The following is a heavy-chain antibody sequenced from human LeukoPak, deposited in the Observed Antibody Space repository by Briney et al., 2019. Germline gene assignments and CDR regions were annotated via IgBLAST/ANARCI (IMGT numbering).Heavy chain of an antibody. CDR3: VTGRDTAMVRLDY. J-gene: IGHJ4*02. V-gene: IGHV3-30*02. Sequence: PGGSLRLSCAASGFTFSSYGMHWVRQAPGKGLEWVAFIRYDGTNKYYADSVKGRFTISRDNSKNTMYLQMNSLRAEDTAVYFCVTGRDTAMVRLDYWGQGTLVTVSS. CDR1: GFTFSSYG. D-gene: IGHD5-18*01. CDR2: IRYDGTNK.